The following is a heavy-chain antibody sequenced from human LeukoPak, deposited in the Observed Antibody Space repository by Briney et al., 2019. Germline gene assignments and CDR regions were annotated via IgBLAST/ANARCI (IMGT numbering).Heavy chain of an antibody. J-gene: IGHJ4*02. CDR2: INQDATET. CDR3: ASGNYFDS. CDR1: GFTFDTFW. Sequence: GGSLRLSCAASGFTFDTFWMSWVRQAPGKGLEWVANINQDATETHYVDSVKGRFTISRDNAKKSLYLQMSSLRAEDTAVYFCASGNYFDSWGQGTLVAVSS. V-gene: IGHV3-7*01. D-gene: IGHD1-26*01.